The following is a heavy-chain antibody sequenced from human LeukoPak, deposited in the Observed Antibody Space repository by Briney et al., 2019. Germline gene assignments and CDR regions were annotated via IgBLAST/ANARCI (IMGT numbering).Heavy chain of an antibody. CDR1: GFTFSDYY. D-gene: IGHD3-3*01. V-gene: IGHV3-11*04. CDR3: ARDKFGVGVTVVRYFDY. CDR2: ISSRGSTI. Sequence: GGSLRLSCAASGFTFSDYYMSWVRQAPGKGLEWVSYISSRGSTIYYADSVKGRFTISRDNAKNSLYLQMNSLRAKDTAVYYCARDKFGVGVTVVRYFDYWGQGTLVTVSS. J-gene: IGHJ4*02.